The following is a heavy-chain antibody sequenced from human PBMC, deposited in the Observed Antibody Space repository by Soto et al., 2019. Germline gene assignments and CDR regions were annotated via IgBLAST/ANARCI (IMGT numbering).Heavy chain of an antibody. Sequence: PGESVKISCKGSGYSFTSYWIGWVRQMPGKGLEWMGIIYPGDSDTRYSPSFQGQVTISADKSISTAYLQWSSLKASDTAMYYCASNYYDSSGYYPYYYYGMDVWGQGTAVT. V-gene: IGHV5-51*01. D-gene: IGHD3-22*01. CDR1: GYSFTSYW. CDR2: IYPGDSDT. J-gene: IGHJ6*02. CDR3: ASNYYDSSGYYPYYYYGMDV.